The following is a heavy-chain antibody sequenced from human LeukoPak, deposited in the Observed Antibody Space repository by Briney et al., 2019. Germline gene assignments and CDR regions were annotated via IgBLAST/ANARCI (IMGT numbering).Heavy chain of an antibody. CDR3: ARGGAYQLLFNPRWFDP. CDR2: INHSGST. V-gene: IGHV4-34*01. CDR1: GGSFSGYY. Sequence: SETLSLTCAVYGGSFSGYYRSWIRQPPGKGLEWIGEINHSGSTNYNPSLKSRVTISVDTSKNQFSPKLSSVTAADTAVYYCARGGAYQLLFNPRWFDPWGQGTLVTVSS. J-gene: IGHJ5*02. D-gene: IGHD2-2*01.